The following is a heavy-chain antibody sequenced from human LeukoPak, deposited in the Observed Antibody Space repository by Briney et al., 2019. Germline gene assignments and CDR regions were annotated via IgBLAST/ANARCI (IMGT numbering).Heavy chain of an antibody. Sequence: ASVKVSCKASGYTFTGYYMHWVRQAPGQGLEWMGWINPNSGGTNYAQKFQGRVTMTRDTSISTAYMELSRLRSDDTDVYYCARERRNTAMVDYWGQGTLVTVSS. CDR1: GYTFTGYY. V-gene: IGHV1-2*02. D-gene: IGHD5-18*01. J-gene: IGHJ4*02. CDR3: ARERRNTAMVDY. CDR2: INPNSGGT.